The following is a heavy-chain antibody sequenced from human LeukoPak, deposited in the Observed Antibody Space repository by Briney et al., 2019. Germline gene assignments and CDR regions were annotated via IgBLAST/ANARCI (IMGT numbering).Heavy chain of an antibody. J-gene: IGHJ2*01. CDR3: ARDQYYYYDSSGYFKWYFDL. CDR1: GVSISSSYSY. V-gene: IGHV4-39*07. CDR2: IYYTGNT. Sequence: SETLSLTCTVSGVSISSSYSYWGWIRQPPGMGLEWIGSIYYTGNTYYNASLKSQVSISIDTSKNQFSLKLTSVTAADTAVYYCARDQYYYYDSSGYFKWYFDLWGRGTLVTVSS. D-gene: IGHD3-22*01.